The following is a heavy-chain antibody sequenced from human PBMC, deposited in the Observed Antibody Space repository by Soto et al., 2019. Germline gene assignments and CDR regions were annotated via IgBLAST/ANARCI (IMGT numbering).Heavy chain of an antibody. D-gene: IGHD3-3*01. CDR3: ATGFWSGYYLPYYGMDV. CDR1: GYSFTSYW. J-gene: IGHJ6*02. Sequence: GESLKISCKGSGYSFTSYWISWVRQMPGKGLEWMGRIDPSDSYTNYSPSFQGHVTISADKSIGTAYLQWSSLKASDTAMYYCATGFWSGYYLPYYGMDVWGQGTTVTVSS. CDR2: IDPSDSYT. V-gene: IGHV5-10-1*01.